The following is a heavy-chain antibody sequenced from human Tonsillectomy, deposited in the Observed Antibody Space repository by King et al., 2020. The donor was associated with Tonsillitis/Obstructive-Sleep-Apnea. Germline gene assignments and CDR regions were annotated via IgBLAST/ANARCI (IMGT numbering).Heavy chain of an antibody. V-gene: IGHV5-51*01. J-gene: IGHJ3*02. CDR2: IYSGDSDT. D-gene: IGHD1-26*01. Sequence: VQLVESGAEVKKPGESLKISCKGFGYSFTSYWIGWVRQMPGKGLEWVGSIYSGDSDTRYSPSFQGQVTISADKSFSTAYLQWSSLKASDTAMYYCARRKGRRYAFDIWGQGTMVTVSS. CDR1: GYSFTSYW. CDR3: ARRKGRRYAFDI.